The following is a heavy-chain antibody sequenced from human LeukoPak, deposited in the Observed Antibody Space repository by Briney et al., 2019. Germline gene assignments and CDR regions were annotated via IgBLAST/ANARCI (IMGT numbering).Heavy chain of an antibody. CDR3: ARDLIYYDSSGYHNDAFDI. CDR1: GGSISGYY. CDR2: IYYSGST. Sequence: KASETLSLTCTVSGGSISGYYWTWIRQPPGKGLEWIGYIYYSGSTNYNPSLKSRVTISVDTSKNQFSLKLSSVTAADTAVYYCARDLIYYDSSGYHNDAFDIWGQGTMVTVSS. J-gene: IGHJ3*02. V-gene: IGHV4-59*01. D-gene: IGHD3-22*01.